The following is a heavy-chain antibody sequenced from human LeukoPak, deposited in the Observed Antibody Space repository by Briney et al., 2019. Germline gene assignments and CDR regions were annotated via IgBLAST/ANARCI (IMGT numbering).Heavy chain of an antibody. V-gene: IGHV1-69*13. CDR2: IIPICGTA. Sequence: AAVTVSCKASGGTFSSCAISWVRQAPGQGVEGMGGIIPICGTANYGQKFQGRVTITADESTSTADNELSSLNSEDTAVYYCASLTGTTRGGYYSYGMDVWGKGTTVTVSS. D-gene: IGHD1-20*01. J-gene: IGHJ6*04. CDR3: ASLTGTTRGGYYSYGMDV. CDR1: GGTFSSCA.